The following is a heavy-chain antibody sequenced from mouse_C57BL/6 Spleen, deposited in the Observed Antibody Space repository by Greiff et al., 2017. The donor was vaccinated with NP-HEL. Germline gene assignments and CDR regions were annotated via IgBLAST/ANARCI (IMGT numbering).Heavy chain of an antibody. CDR2: IYPGNSDT. CDR1: GYTFTSYW. D-gene: IGHD2-4*01. Sequence: EVMLVESGTVLARPGASVKMSCKTSGYTFTSYWMHWVKQRPGQGLEWIGAIYPGNSDTSYNQKFKGKAKLTAVTSASTAYMELSSLTNEDSAVYYCKGYDYDVGYFDVWGTGTTVTVSS. J-gene: IGHJ1*03. V-gene: IGHV1-5*01. CDR3: KGYDYDVGYFDV.